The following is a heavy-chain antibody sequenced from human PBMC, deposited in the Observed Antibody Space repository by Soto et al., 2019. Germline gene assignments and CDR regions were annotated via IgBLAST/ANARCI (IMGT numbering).Heavy chain of an antibody. V-gene: IGHV1-46*04. D-gene: IGHD3-10*01. CDR1: GYSFASSY. J-gene: IGHJ4*02. CDR2: INPSDGST. CDR3: ARVRVSGPSDWAELGY. Sequence: ASVKVSCKASGYSFASSYSHWVRQAPRQGLEWMGMINPSDGSTSYTQNLQGRVTMTRDTSTSMVYMGLSSLRSEDTAVYYCARVRVSGPSDWAELGYSGQRTLVTVSS.